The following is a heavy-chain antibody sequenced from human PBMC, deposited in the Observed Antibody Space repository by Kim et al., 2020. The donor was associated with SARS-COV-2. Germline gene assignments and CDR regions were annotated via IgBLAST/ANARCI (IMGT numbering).Heavy chain of an antibody. D-gene: IGHD3-16*01. CDR2: ISNSGGNT. CDR3: ARGWGSSDI. Sequence: GGSLRLSCAASGFTFSSYAMSWVRQAPGKGLEWVSSISNSGGNTYCADSVKGRFTISRDNSKNTLFLQMNSLRAEDTAVYYCARGWGSSDIWGEGTMVTV. J-gene: IGHJ3*02. V-gene: IGHV3-23*01. CDR1: GFTFSSYA.